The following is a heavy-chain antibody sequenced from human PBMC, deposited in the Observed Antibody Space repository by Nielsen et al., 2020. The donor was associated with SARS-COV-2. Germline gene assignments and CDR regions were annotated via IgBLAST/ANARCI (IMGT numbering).Heavy chain of an antibody. D-gene: IGHD6-13*01. V-gene: IGHV3-30*18. J-gene: IGHJ5*02. CDR1: GLTFSSYG. CDR2: ISYDGSNK. Sequence: GESLKISCAASGLTFSSYGMHWVRQAPGKGLEWVAVISYDGSNKYYADSVKGRFTISRDNSKNTLYLQMNSLRAEDTAVYYCAKDWGAAAPTGWFDPWGQGTLVTVSS. CDR3: AKDWGAAAPTGWFDP.